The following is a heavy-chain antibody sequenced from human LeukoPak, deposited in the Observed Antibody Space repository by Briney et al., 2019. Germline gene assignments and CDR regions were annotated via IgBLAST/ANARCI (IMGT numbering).Heavy chain of an antibody. D-gene: IGHD3-22*01. CDR1: GGSISRGAYY. V-gene: IGHV4-31*03. J-gene: IGHJ4*02. Sequence: SGTLSLTCTVSGGSISRGAYYWSWIRQHPGKGLEWNGYIHYSGSTSYNPSLKSRVTISVDASKNQFSLNLSSVTAAETAVYYCARAPDPNFYDRSGFDYWGQGTLITVSS. CDR3: ARAPDPNFYDRSGFDY. CDR2: IHYSGST.